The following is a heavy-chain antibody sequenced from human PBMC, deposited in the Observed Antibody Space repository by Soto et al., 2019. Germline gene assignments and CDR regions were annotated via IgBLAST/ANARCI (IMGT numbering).Heavy chain of an antibody. D-gene: IGHD1-26*01. CDR2: IDTSGTKI. V-gene: IGHV3-11*04. CDR3: ARDPYGGNAGPCFYYYGMDV. J-gene: IGHJ6*02. Sequence: GGSLRLSCAASGYTFSDYYMSWIRQAPGKGLEWISYIDTSGTKIYYADSVKGRFTITRDNAKNSLYPDMNSLRAEDTAVYYCARDPYGGNAGPCFYYYGMDVWGQGTTVTVSS. CDR1: GYTFSDYY.